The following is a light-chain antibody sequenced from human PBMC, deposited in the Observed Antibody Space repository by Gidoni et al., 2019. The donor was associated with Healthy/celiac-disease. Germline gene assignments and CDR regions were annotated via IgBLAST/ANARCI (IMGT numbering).Light chain of an antibody. J-gene: IGKJ3*01. CDR3: QQSYSTPRIT. V-gene: IGKV1-39*01. CDR2: AAS. CDR1: QKISSY. Sequence: DIQMTQSPSSLSASVGYRVTITGRASQKISSYLNWYQQKPGKAPTLLIYAASRLQSGVPSRFSGSGSGTDFTLTISSLQPEDFAIYYCQQSYSTPRITFGPGTKVDIK.